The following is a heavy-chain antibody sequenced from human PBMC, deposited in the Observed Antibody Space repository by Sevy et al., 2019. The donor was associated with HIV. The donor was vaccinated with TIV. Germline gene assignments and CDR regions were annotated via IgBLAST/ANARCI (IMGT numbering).Heavy chain of an antibody. V-gene: IGHV3-23*01. J-gene: IGHJ6*03. D-gene: IGHD2-15*01. CDR3: AATPKALLALEEYYYYYFMDV. CDR1: GFTFSSHA. CDR2: ISGSGGST. Sequence: GGSLRLSCAASGFTFSSHAMSWVRQAPGKGLEWVSGISGSGGSTYYADSVKGRFTISRDNSKNTLYLQMNSLRAEDTAVYYCAATPKALLALEEYYYYYFMDVWGKGTTVTISS.